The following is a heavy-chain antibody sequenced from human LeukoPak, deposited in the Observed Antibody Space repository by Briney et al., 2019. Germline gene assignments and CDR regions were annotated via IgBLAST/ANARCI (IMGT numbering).Heavy chain of an antibody. CDR2: IYYSGST. V-gene: IGHV4-59*01. CDR1: GGSISSYY. J-gene: IGHJ4*02. CDR3: ASDSDYYDSSGSFGY. D-gene: IGHD3-22*01. Sequence: SETLSHTCTVSGGSISSYYWSWIRQPPGKGLELIGYIYYSGSTNYNPSLKSRVTISVDTSKNQFSLKLSSVTAADTAVYYCASDSDYYDSSGSFGYWGQGTLVTVS.